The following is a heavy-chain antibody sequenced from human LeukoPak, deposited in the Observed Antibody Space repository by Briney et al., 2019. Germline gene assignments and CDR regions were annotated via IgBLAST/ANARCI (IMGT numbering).Heavy chain of an antibody. CDR1: GGSISRSYY. V-gene: IGHV4-39*01. D-gene: IGHD2-8*02. CDR3: AKRDPLVGYS. Sequence: SETLSLTCTVSGGSISRSYYGGWIRRPPGKGLEWIASISYSGITYYNPSLKSRFTISLDTSKNQFSLKLSSVTATDTAMYYCAKRDPLVGYSWGQGTLVTVSS. J-gene: IGHJ4*02. CDR2: ISYSGIT.